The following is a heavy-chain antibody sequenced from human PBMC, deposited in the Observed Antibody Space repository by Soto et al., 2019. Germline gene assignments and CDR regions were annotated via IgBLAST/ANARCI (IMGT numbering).Heavy chain of an antibody. V-gene: IGHV5-51*01. CDR2: IHSREYDT. J-gene: IGHJ2*01. D-gene: IGHD3-3*01. Sequence: GASLKICCQASGYYFTDNWIGWVRSLPGKGLEWMGIIHSREYDTKYSPSFQGHVTSSVDTSISTAFLQWNSLKDSHSAIYYCARQHYDCWSGSDIGSSYFDFWGRGIQVTVSS. CDR1: GYYFTDNW. CDR3: ARQHYDCWSGSDIGSSYFDF.